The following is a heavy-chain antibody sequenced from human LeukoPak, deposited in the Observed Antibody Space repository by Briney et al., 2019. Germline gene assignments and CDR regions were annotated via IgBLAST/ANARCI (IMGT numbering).Heavy chain of an antibody. Sequence: TSETLSLTCAVYGGSFSGYYWSWIRQPPGKGLEWIGEINHSGSTNYNPSLKSRVTISVDTSKNQFSLKLSSVTAADTAVYYCARGRWFDPWGQGTLVTVSS. J-gene: IGHJ5*02. V-gene: IGHV4-34*01. CDR3: ARGRWFDP. CDR1: GGSFSGYY. CDR2: INHSGST.